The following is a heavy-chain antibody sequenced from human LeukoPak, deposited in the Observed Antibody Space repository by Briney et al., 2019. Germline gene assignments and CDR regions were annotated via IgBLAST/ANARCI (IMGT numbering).Heavy chain of an antibody. V-gene: IGHV4-39*02. J-gene: IGHJ4*02. Sequence: SETLSLTCTASGGSISSSTYYWDWIRQPPGKGLEWIGSIYYSGSTYYNPSLKSRVTISVDTSKNQFSLKLTSVTAADTAVYYCARDLTYGDYGGVDYWGQGTLVTVSS. CDR1: GGSISSSTYY. CDR3: ARDLTYGDYGGVDY. D-gene: IGHD4-17*01. CDR2: IYYSGST.